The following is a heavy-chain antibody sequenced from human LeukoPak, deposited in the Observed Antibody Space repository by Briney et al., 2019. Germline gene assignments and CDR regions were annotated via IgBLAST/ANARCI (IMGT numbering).Heavy chain of an antibody. CDR2: IRGDESRK. J-gene: IGHJ3*02. D-gene: IGHD3-22*01. V-gene: IGHV3-7*01. CDR3: ARDANYHVSSDYYDAFDI. CDR1: GFSFSSYW. Sequence: PGGSLRLSCAASGFSFSSYWMTWLRQAPGKGLGWVANIRGDESRKYYLDSVTGRFTISRDNAKNSLYLQMNSLRAEDTAVYYCARDANYHVSSDYYDAFDIWGQGTMVTVSS.